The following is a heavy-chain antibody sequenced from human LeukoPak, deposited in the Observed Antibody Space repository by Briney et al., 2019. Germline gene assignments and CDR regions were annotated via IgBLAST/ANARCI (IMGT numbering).Heavy chain of an antibody. V-gene: IGHV3-48*01. J-gene: IGHJ4*02. Sequence: GGSLRLSCAASGFTFSTYSMKWVRQAPGKGLEWVSYISDSSAMYYADSVRGRFTISRENDKNSLFLQMNSLRAEDTAVYYCARDGEYSGYDADCWGQGTLVTVSS. CDR2: ISDSSAM. CDR1: GFTFSTYS. CDR3: ARDGEYSGYDADC. D-gene: IGHD5-12*01.